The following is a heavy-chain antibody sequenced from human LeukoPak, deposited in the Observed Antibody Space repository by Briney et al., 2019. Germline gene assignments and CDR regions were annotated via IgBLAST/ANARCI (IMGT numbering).Heavy chain of an antibody. Sequence: GGSLRLSCAASGFTFSNFAVNWVRQAPGKGLEWVSLIVGGDGSIYYADSVKGRFTISRDNSKNTLYLQMTSLRAEYAAIYYCAKGMGLAHYYFYGMDVWGQGTTVTVSS. J-gene: IGHJ6*02. D-gene: IGHD6-19*01. CDR1: GFTFSNFA. CDR2: IVGGDGSI. V-gene: IGHV3-23*01. CDR3: AKGMGLAHYYFYGMDV.